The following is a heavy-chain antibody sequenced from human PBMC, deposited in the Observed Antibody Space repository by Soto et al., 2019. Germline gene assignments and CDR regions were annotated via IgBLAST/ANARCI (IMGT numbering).Heavy chain of an antibody. CDR2: IYYSGST. CDR3: ARTPGMVAAVSSLSP. CDR1: GGSVGISHYY. D-gene: IGHD2-15*01. V-gene: IGHV4-39*01. Sequence: PSETLSLTCTVSGGSVGISHYYWGWIRQPPGKGLEWIGTIYYSGSTYYNPSLESRVTISVHTSKNQFSLRLSSVTAADTAVYYCARTPGMVAAVSSLSPWGQGTLVTVSS. J-gene: IGHJ5*02.